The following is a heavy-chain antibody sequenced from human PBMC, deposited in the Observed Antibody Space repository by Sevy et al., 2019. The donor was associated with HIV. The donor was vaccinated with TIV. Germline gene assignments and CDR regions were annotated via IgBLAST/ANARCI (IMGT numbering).Heavy chain of an antibody. J-gene: IGHJ4*02. Sequence: ASVKVSCKASGYTFTGYYMHWVRQAPGQGLEWMGWINPNSGGTNYAQKFQGRVTMTRDTSISTAYMELSRLRSDDTAVHYCARDCSSTSCQNFDYWGQGTLVTVSS. CDR3: ARDCSSTSCQNFDY. CDR2: INPNSGGT. CDR1: GYTFTGYY. V-gene: IGHV1-2*02. D-gene: IGHD2-2*01.